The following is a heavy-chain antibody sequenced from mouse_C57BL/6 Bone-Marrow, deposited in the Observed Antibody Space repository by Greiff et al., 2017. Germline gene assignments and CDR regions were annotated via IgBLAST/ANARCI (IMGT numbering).Heavy chain of an antibody. CDR1: GFNIKDDY. D-gene: IGHD2-3*01. J-gene: IGHJ2*01. Sequence: EVQLQQSGAELVRPGASVKLSCTASGFNIKDDYIHWVKQRPEQGLEWIGWIDPEIGDSEYASKFQGKATITSDTSSNTAYLQLSSLTSEHTAVYYCSSFDGNYFDFWGQGTPLTVAS. CDR3: SSFDGNYFDF. V-gene: IGHV14-4*01. CDR2: IDPEIGDS.